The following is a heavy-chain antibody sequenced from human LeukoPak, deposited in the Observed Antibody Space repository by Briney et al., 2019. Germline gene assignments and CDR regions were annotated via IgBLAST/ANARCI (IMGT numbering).Heavy chain of an antibody. Sequence: GGSLRLSCAASGFTFSSYGMHWVRQAPGKGLEWVAFIRYDGSNKYYSDSVKGRFTISRDNSKNTLYLLMNSPIAEDTAVYYCAKTMSPYYYDSSGFWGQGTLVTVSS. CDR3: AKTMSPYYYDSSGF. D-gene: IGHD3-22*01. CDR2: IRYDGSNK. CDR1: GFTFSSYG. V-gene: IGHV3-30*02. J-gene: IGHJ4*02.